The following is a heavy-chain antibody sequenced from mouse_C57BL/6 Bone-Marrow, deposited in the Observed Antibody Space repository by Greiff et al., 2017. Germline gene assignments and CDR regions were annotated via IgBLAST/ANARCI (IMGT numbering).Heavy chain of an antibody. D-gene: IGHD2-4*01. CDR3: ASHEENDYNHWAFDV. V-gene: IGHV1-62-2*01. Sequence: QVQLQQPGAELVKPGASVKLSCKASGYTFTEYTIHWVKQRSGQGLEWIGWFYPGSGSIKYNEKFKDKATLTADKSSSTVYMELSRLTSEDSAVYFYASHEENDYNHWAFDVWGTGTTVTVSS. CDR1: GYTFTEYT. CDR2: FYPGSGSI. J-gene: IGHJ1*03.